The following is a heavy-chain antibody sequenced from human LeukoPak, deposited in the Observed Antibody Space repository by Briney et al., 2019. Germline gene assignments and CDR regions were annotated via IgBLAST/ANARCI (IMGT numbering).Heavy chain of an antibody. CDR2: IYPKNDKT. CDR3: ARKLSGYSSGWYPDY. V-gene: IGHV1-8*01. Sequence: ASVKVSCMASAYIFTTYDINWVRHAPGQGGEWVGWIYPKNDKTGYAEKFQGRVTMTTDMSTNTAFMEMKNLTSDDTAVYFCARKLSGYSSGWYPDYWGQGTLVIVSS. J-gene: IGHJ4*02. CDR1: AYIFTTYD. D-gene: IGHD6-19*01.